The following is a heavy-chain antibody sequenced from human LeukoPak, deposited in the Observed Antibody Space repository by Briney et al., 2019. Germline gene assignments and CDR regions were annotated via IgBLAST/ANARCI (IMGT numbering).Heavy chain of an antibody. CDR1: GYSISSSY. Sequence: SETLSLTCTVSGYSISSSYWSWSRHPPRKGLEWIGRFFTSGSANYNPSLKSRVSMSVDTSKNQLSLKLTSVTAADTAVYYCARGGGASPSDYWGQGTLVTVSS. V-gene: IGHV4-4*07. D-gene: IGHD2-2*01. CDR2: FFTSGSA. J-gene: IGHJ4*02. CDR3: ARGGGASPSDY.